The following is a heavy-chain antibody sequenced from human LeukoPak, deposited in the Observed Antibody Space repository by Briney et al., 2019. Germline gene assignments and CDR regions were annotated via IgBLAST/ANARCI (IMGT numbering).Heavy chain of an antibody. D-gene: IGHD5-24*01. CDR3: ARGRRLQFGVYFDL. Sequence: PGGSLRLSCAASGFTFSSHSMNWVRQAPGKGLEWIGEINHSGSTNYNPSLKSRVTISVDTSKNQFSLKLSSVTAADTAVYYCARGRRLQFGVYFDLWGRGTLVTVSS. CDR1: GFTFSSHS. J-gene: IGHJ2*01. CDR2: INHSGST. V-gene: IGHV4-34*01.